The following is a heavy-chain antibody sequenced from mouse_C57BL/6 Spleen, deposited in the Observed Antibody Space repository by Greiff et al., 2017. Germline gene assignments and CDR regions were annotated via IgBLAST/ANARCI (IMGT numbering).Heavy chain of an antibody. J-gene: IGHJ2*01. CDR2: IYPGDGDT. CDR1: GYAFSSYW. CDR3: ARLGTTVEALDY. Sequence: VKLQESGAELVKPGASVKISCKASGYAFSSYWMNWVKQRPGKGLEWIGQIYPGDGDTNYNGKFKGKATLTADKSSSTAYMQLSSLTSEDSAVYFCARLGTTVEALDYWGQGTTLTVSS. V-gene: IGHV1-80*01. D-gene: IGHD1-1*01.